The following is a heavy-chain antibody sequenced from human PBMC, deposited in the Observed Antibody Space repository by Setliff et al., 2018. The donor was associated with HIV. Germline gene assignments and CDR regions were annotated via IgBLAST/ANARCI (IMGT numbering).Heavy chain of an antibody. CDR1: GGSFSDFY. CDR2: ISYSGST. J-gene: IGHJ4*02. Sequence: PSETLSLTCAVFGGSFSDFYWSWIRQPPGKGLEWIGEISYSGSTVYNPSLWGRVTISIDTSKNQFSLKLSSVTAADTAVYYCARQNSGYAPGPFDYWGQGILVTVSS. CDR3: ARQNSGYAPGPFDY. D-gene: IGHD5-12*01. V-gene: IGHV4-34*01.